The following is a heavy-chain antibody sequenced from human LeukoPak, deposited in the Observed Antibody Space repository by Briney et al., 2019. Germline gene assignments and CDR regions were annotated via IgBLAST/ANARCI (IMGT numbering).Heavy chain of an antibody. Sequence: SETLYLTCAVYGGSFSGYYWSWIRQPPGKGLEWIGEINHSGSTNYNPSLKSRVTISVDTSKNQFSLKLSSVTAADTAVYYCARLVSAAGNYYYYYMDVWGKGTTVTVSS. V-gene: IGHV4-34*01. CDR2: INHSGST. J-gene: IGHJ6*03. CDR1: GGSFSGYY. CDR3: ARLVSAAGNYYYYYMDV. D-gene: IGHD2-2*01.